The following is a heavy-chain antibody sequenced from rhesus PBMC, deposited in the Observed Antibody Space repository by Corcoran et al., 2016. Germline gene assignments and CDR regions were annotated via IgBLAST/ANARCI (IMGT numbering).Heavy chain of an antibody. D-gene: IGHD6-19*01. CDR3: AREVGSNHFDY. CDR1: GFTFSSYA. V-gene: IGHV3-72*01. J-gene: IGHJ4*01. CDR2: IGPGGDT. Sequence: EVQLVESGGGLVQPGGSLRLSCAASGFTFSSYAMQWVHQAPGKGLELVSAIGPGGDTYYADAVKGRFTISRDNDKNALYLQMDSLRAEDTAVYYCAREVGSNHFDYWGQGVLVTVSS.